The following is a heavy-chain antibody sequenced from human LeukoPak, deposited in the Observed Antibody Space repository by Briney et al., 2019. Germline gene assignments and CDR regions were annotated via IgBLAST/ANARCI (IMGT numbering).Heavy chain of an antibody. V-gene: IGHV3-23*01. D-gene: IGHD1-1*01. CDR3: AKANWVSNADAVC. CDR2: IRGGGEK. Sequence: GGSLRLSCAASGFTLSSYAMSWVRQAPARGLEWVSSIRGGGEKFYADSAKGRFTLSRDDYRNTVYLQMNNLRVDDTAIYYCAKANWVSNADAVCWGQGTLVTVSS. CDR1: GFTLSSYA. J-gene: IGHJ4*02.